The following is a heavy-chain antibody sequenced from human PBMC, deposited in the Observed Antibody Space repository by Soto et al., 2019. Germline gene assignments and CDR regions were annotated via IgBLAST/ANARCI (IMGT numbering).Heavy chain of an antibody. CDR3: AKDGVYYGSGSYYY. CDR1: GFTFSSYG. J-gene: IGHJ4*02. D-gene: IGHD3-10*01. Sequence: GGSLRLSCAASGFTFSSYGMHWVRQAPGKGLEWVAVISYDGSNKYYADSVKGRFTISRDNSKNTLYLQMNSLRAEDTAVYYCAKDGVYYGSGSYYYWGQGXLVTVYS. V-gene: IGHV3-30*18. CDR2: ISYDGSNK.